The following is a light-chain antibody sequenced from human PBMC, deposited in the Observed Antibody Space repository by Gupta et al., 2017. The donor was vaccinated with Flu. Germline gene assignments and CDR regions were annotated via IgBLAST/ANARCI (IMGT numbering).Light chain of an antibody. V-gene: IGLV1-44*01. CDR1: RSNIGSNI. J-gene: IGLJ2*01. CDR3: VAWDDSLSGPL. CDR2: SNS. Sequence: QSVLTQPPSASGTPGQKVTLSCSGSRSNIGSNIVNWYQQFPGAAPKLLIYSNSQRPSGVPDRFSGSKSGTSASLTISGLQSEDEADYYCVAWDDSLSGPLFGGGTRLTVL.